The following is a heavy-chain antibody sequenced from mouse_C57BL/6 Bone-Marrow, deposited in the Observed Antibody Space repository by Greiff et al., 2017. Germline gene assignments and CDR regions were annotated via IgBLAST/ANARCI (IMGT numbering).Heavy chain of an antibody. V-gene: IGHV1-72*01. CDR2: IDPNSGGT. CDR3: ARDYGSSPFAY. D-gene: IGHD1-1*01. Sequence: QVQLQQPGAELVKPGASVKLSCKASGYTFTSYWMHWVKQRPGRSLEWIGRIDPNSGGTKYNEKFKSKATLTVDKPSSTAYMQLSSLTSEDSAVYYCARDYGSSPFAYWGQGTLVTVSA. J-gene: IGHJ3*01. CDR1: GYTFTSYW.